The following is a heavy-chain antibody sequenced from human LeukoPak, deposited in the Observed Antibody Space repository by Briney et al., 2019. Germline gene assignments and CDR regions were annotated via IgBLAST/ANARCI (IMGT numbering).Heavy chain of an antibody. Sequence: ASVKVSCKASGYTFNFYVITWVRQAPGQGLEWMGWISTYNGNTNYAQKFQGRITMTTDTSTGTAYMELRNLRSDDTAVYYCAREAGSGSYYPFDYWGQGTLVTVSS. J-gene: IGHJ4*02. CDR2: ISTYNGNT. CDR1: GYTFNFYV. V-gene: IGHV1-18*01. CDR3: AREAGSGSYYPFDY. D-gene: IGHD3-10*01.